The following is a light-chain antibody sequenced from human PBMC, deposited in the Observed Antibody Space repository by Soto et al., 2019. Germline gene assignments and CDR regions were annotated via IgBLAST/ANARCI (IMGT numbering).Light chain of an antibody. CDR3: CSYAGSYTHYV. J-gene: IGLJ1*01. CDR2: DVS. Sequence: QSALTQPRSVSGSPGQSVTISCTGTSGDVGGYNYVSWYQEHPGKAPKLMIYDVSKRPSGVPDRFSGSKSGNTASLTISGLQAEDEADYYGCSYAGSYTHYVFGTGTKVTVL. CDR1: SGDVGGYNY. V-gene: IGLV2-11*01.